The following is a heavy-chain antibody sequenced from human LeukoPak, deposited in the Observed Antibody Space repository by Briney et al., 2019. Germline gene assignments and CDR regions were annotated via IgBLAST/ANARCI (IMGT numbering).Heavy chain of an antibody. CDR3: ASLQSLAPYYYYYYGMDV. CDR2: IYTSGST. CDR1: GGSISSYY. J-gene: IGHJ6*02. D-gene: IGHD4-11*01. V-gene: IGHV4-4*07. Sequence: PSETLSLTCTVSGGSISSYYWSWIRQPAGKGLEWIGRIYTSGSTNYNPSLKSRVTMSVDTSKNQFSLKLSSVTAADTAVYYCASLQSLAPYYYYYYGMDVWGQGTTVTVSS.